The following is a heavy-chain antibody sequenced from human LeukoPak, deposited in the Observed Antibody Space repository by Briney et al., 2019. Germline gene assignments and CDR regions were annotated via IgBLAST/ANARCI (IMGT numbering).Heavy chain of an antibody. CDR3: ARASVVVAATYFDY. J-gene: IGHJ4*02. CDR1: GYTFTSYD. Sequence: ASVKVSCKASGYTFTSYDINWVRQATGQGLEWMGWMNPNSGNTGYAQKFQGRVTMTRNTSISTAYMELSSLRSDDTAVYYCARASVVVAATYFDYWGQGTLVTVSS. V-gene: IGHV1-8*01. D-gene: IGHD2-15*01. CDR2: MNPNSGNT.